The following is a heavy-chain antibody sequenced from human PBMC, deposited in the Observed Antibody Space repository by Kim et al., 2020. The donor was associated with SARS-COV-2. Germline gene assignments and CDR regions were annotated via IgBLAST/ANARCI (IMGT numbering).Heavy chain of an antibody. D-gene: IGHD2-15*01. J-gene: IGHJ4*02. Sequence: DTYYPGNVRGRFTIYRENAKNPVYLQRNSLRAGDTAVYYCARGGGGALDYWGQGTLVTVSS. CDR3: ARGGGGALDY. V-gene: IGHV3-13*01. CDR2: DT.